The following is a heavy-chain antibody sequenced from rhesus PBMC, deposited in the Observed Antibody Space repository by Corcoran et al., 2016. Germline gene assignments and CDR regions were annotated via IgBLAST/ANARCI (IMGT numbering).Heavy chain of an antibody. Sequence: QVKLQQWGEGLVKPSETLSLTCAVYGGSISDYYWSWIRQPPGKGLEWIGNVDGYRPTTNYNPSRKNRVTSSKDTSKNQFSLKLRSVTAADTAVYYCARDQNEGTNFRFDVWGPGVPVTVSA. J-gene: IGHJ5-1*01. CDR2: VDGYRPTT. D-gene: IGHD1-14*01. V-gene: IGHV4-73*01. CDR3: ARDQNEGTNFRFDV. CDR1: GGSISDYY.